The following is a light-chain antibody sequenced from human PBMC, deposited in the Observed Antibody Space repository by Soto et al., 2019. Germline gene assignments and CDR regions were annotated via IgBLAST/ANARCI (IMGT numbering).Light chain of an antibody. CDR2: AAS. V-gene: IGKV1-9*01. J-gene: IGKJ4*01. CDR3: QQLNSYPLT. Sequence: QLTPSPSSLSASVGDRVTITCRASQGISSYLAWYQQKPGKAPKLLIYAASTLQSGVPSRFSGSGSGTDFTLTISSLQPEDFATYYCQQLNSYPLTFGGGTKVDIK. CDR1: QGISSY.